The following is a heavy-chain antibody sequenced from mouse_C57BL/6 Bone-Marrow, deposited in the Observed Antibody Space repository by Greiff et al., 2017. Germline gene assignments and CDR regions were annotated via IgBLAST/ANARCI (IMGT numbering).Heavy chain of an antibody. V-gene: IGHV1-9*01. J-gene: IGHJ2*01. CDR2: ILPGSGRT. D-gene: IGHD1-1*01. CDR1: GYTFTGSW. Sequence: QVQLQQSGAELMKPGASVKLSCKATGYTFTGSWIEWVKQRPGHGLEWIGEILPGSGRTNYNEKFKGKATVTADTSSNSAYMQLSSLTTEDSAIYYWARCGTTVVAPFDYCGQGTTLTVSS. CDR3: ARCGTTVVAPFDY.